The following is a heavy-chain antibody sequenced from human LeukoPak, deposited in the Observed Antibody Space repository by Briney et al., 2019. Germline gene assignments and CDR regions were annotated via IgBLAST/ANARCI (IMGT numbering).Heavy chain of an antibody. CDR1: GYSFTSYW. Sequence: GESLKIFCKGSGYSFTSYWIGWVRQMPGKGLEWMGIIYPGDSDTRYSPSFQGQVTISADKSISTAYLQWSSLKASDTAMYYCARRGGYCSSTSCYRGMDVWGQGTTVTVSS. D-gene: IGHD2-2*01. CDR3: ARRGGYCSSTSCYRGMDV. V-gene: IGHV5-51*01. J-gene: IGHJ6*02. CDR2: IYPGDSDT.